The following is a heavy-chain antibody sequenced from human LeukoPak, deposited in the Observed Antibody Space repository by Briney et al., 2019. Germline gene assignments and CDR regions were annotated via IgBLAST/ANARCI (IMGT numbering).Heavy chain of an antibody. D-gene: IGHD2-2*01. CDR3: ARDSVGVPAAIDAFDI. CDR2: ISSSDTI. V-gene: IGHV3-48*01. J-gene: IGHJ3*02. CDR1: GFTFSGYS. Sequence: PGGSLRLSCAASGFTFSGYSINWVRQAPGKGLEWVSYISSSDTIFYADSVKGRFTISRDNAKNSLYLQMNSLRAEDTAVYYCARDSVGVPAAIDAFDIWGQGTMVTVSS.